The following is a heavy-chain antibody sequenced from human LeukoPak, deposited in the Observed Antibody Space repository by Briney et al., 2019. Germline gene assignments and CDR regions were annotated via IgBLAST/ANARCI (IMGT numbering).Heavy chain of an antibody. Sequence: GGSLRLSCAASGFNFRSYGMHWVRQVPGKGLGWVAFIRHDVTDKYYADSVKGRFTISRDNSDETLYLQMSSLRVYDTAVYYCAKLGRVSVALYHFDYWGQGALVTVSS. D-gene: IGHD6-19*01. CDR2: IRHDVTDK. CDR3: AKLGRVSVALYHFDY. V-gene: IGHV3-30*02. J-gene: IGHJ4*02. CDR1: GFNFRSYG.